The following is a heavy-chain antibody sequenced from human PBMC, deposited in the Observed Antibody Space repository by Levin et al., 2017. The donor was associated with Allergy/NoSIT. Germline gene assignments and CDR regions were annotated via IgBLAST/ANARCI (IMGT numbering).Heavy chain of an antibody. CDR1: GGSISSDSYY. V-gene: IGHV4-39*07. D-gene: IGHD2/OR15-2a*01. J-gene: IGHJ6*02. CDR3: AGEPNSPYYYHYGLDV. Sequence: SETLSLTCTVSGGSISSDSYYWAWIRQPPGKGLEWIGSVYYDGSAYYNPSLKSRVTISIDTSKNQFSLRLNSVTAADTAGYYCAGEPNSPYYYHYGLDVWGQGTTVTVSS. CDR2: VYYDGSA.